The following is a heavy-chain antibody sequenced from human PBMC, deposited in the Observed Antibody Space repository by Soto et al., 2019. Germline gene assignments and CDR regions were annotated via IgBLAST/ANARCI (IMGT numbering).Heavy chain of an antibody. CDR1: GFTFSNYA. CDR3: AKAGGVAVPDY. CDR2: ISGSGGST. Sequence: TGGSLRLSCAASGFTFSNYAMSWVRQAPGKGLEWVSIISGSGGSTFYADSVKGRFTISRDNFKNTLYLQMNSLRADDTAVYYCAKAGGVAVPDYWGQGTLVPVAS. J-gene: IGHJ4*02. V-gene: IGHV3-23*01. D-gene: IGHD3-16*01.